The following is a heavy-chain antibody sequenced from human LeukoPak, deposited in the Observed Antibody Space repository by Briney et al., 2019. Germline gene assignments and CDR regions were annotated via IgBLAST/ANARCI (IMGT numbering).Heavy chain of an antibody. CDR3: ARELYYFDY. D-gene: IGHD3-10*01. CDR2: ISYDGSNK. CDR1: GFTFSSYA. V-gene: IGHV3-30-3*01. J-gene: IGHJ4*02. Sequence: GGSLRLSCAASGFTFSSYAMHWVRQAPGKGLEWVAVISYDGSNKYYADSVKGRFTISRDNSKNTLYLQMNSLRAEDTAVYYCARELYYFDYWGQGTLVTVSS.